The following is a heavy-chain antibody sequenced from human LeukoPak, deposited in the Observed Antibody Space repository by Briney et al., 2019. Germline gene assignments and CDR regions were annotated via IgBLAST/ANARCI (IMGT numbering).Heavy chain of an antibody. CDR2: INAGNGNT. CDR1: GYTFTSYA. D-gene: IGHD6-13*01. Sequence: ASVKVSCKASGYTFTSYAMHWVRQAPGQRLEWMGWINAGNGNTKYSQKFQGRVTITRDTSASTAYMELRSLRSDDTAVYYCARDLGSSSWFSFQHWGQGTLVTVSS. CDR3: ARDLGSSSWFSFQH. V-gene: IGHV1-3*01. J-gene: IGHJ1*01.